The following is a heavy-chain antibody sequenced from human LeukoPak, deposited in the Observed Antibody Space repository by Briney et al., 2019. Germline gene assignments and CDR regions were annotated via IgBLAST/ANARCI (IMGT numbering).Heavy chain of an antibody. CDR1: GLTVSSNY. CDR3: ARVRGVRGALDV. D-gene: IGHD3-10*01. CDR2: FYSGGST. Sequence: PGGSLRLSCAASGLTVSSNYLSWVRQAPGKGLEWVSVFYSGGSTYFADSVKGRFTISRDNSKNTLDLQMNSLRGEDTAVYYCARVRGVRGALDVWGQWTTVTVSS. J-gene: IGHJ6*02. V-gene: IGHV3-53*01.